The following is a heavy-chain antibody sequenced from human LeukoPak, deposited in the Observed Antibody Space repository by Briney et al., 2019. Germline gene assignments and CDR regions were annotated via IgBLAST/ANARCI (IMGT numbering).Heavy chain of an antibody. V-gene: IGHV4-59*01. CDR1: GGSISSYY. J-gene: IGHJ3*02. Sequence: SETLSLTCTASGGSISSYYLSWIRQPPGKGLEWIGYIYYSGSTNYNPSLKSRVTISVDTSKNQFSLKLSSVTAADTAVYYCARDLGCGGDCYAFGIWGQGTMVTVSS. CDR2: IYYSGST. D-gene: IGHD2-21*02. CDR3: ARDLGCGGDCYAFGI.